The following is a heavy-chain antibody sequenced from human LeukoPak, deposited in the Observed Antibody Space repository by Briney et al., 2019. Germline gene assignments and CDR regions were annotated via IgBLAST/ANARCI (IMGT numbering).Heavy chain of an antibody. V-gene: IGHV3-7*05. Sequence: PGGSLRLSCAASGFTSSSYWMSWVRQAPGKGLEWVANIKQDGSEKYYVDSVKGRFTISRDNAKNSLYLQMNSLRAEDTAVYYCARDALYYYDSSGYADYWGQGTLVTVSS. CDR1: GFTSSSYW. CDR3: ARDALYYYDSSGYADY. J-gene: IGHJ4*02. CDR2: IKQDGSEK. D-gene: IGHD3-22*01.